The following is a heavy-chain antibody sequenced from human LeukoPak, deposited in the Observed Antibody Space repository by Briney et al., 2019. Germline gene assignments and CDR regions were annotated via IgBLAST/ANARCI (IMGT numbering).Heavy chain of an antibody. CDR1: GGSLSGYY. CDR2: INHGGST. D-gene: IGHD4/OR15-4a*01. V-gene: IGHV4-34*01. Sequence: PSETLSLTCAVYGGSLSGYYWSWIRQSPGKGLEWIGEINHGGSTNYNPSLKSRVTMSVDTSKNHFSLKLSPVTAADTAVYFCAREGRMSMGTEYWGQGTLVTVSS. J-gene: IGHJ4*02. CDR3: AREGRMSMGTEY.